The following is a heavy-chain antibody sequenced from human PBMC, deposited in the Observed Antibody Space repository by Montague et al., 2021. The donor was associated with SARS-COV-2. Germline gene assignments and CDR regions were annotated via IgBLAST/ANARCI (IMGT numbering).Heavy chain of an antibody. Sequence: SETLSLTCAVYGGSFSGYYLNWIRQPPGKGLEWIGEINHSGSTNXNPSLKSRVIIAVDTSKNQVSLKLTSVTAADTAVFYCARSTVTNSPFGFSNKLRSRYNGMDVWGQGTTVTVSS. V-gene: IGHV4-34*01. CDR2: INHSGST. CDR3: ARSTVTNSPFGFSNKLRSRYNGMDV. J-gene: IGHJ6*02. D-gene: IGHD4-17*01. CDR1: GGSFSGYY.